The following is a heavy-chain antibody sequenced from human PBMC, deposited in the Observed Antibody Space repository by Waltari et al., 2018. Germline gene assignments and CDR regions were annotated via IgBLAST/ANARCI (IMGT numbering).Heavy chain of an antibody. J-gene: IGHJ4*02. Sequence: QVQLVQSGAEVKKPGSSVKVSCKASGGTFSSYTISWVRQAPGQGLEWMGRISGVDGNTKYSQNFQGRVTITSDTSANTAYMELSGLRSEDTAVYYCARVQGYFDYWGQGTLVTVSS. CDR1: GGTFSSYT. V-gene: IGHV1-69*08. CDR3: ARVQGYFDY. CDR2: ISGVDGNT.